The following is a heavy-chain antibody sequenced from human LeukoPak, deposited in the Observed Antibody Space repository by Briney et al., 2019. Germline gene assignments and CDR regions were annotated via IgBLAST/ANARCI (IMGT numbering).Heavy chain of an antibody. CDR3: AKNYYGDYYFDY. D-gene: IGHD4-17*01. CDR2: ISTCSGTI. V-gene: IGHV3-48*02. Sequence: GGSLRLSCAAPVFTFSNFSVNWVRQAPGKGLEWGSYISTCSGTIYNANSVKGRFTISRDNAKNSLYLRMSSLRDEDTAVYYCAKNYYGDYYFDYWGQGTLVTVSS. CDR1: VFTFSNFS. J-gene: IGHJ4*02.